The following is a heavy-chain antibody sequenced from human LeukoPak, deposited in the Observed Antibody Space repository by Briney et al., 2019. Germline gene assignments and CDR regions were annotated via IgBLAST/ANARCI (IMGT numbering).Heavy chain of an antibody. Sequence: PGGSMRLSCVASGFTFSSYWMHWVRQAPGKGLVWVSCINSDGSSITYADSVKGRFTISRDNAKNTLYLQMNSLRVEDTAVYYCAREGRVSGYDFDYWGQGTLVTVSS. CDR2: INSDGSSI. CDR3: AREGRVSGYDFDY. J-gene: IGHJ4*02. D-gene: IGHD5-12*01. CDR1: GFTFSSYW. V-gene: IGHV3-74*03.